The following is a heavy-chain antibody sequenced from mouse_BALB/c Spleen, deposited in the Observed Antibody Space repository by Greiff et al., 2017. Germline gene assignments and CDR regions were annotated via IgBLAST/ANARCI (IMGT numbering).Heavy chain of an antibody. D-gene: IGHD2-14*01. CDR2: ILPGSGST. Sequence: VQLQQSGAELMKPGASVKISCKATGYTFSSYWIEWVKQRPGHGLEWIGEILPGSGSTNYNEKFKGKATFTADTSSNTAYMQLSSLTSEDSAVYYCANYYRYDGLYYYAMDYWGQGTSVTVSS. V-gene: IGHV1-9*01. CDR1: GYTFSSYW. J-gene: IGHJ4*01. CDR3: ANYYRYDGLYYYAMDY.